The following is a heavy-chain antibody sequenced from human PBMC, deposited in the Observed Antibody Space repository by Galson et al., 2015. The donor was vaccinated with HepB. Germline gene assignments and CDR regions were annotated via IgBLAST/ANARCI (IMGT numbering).Heavy chain of an antibody. Sequence: SLRLSCAASGFTFSSYSMNWVRQAPGKGLEWVSSISSSSSYIYYADSVKGRFTISRDNAKNSLYLQMNSLRAEDTAVYYCARVVGYISSAFDIWGQGTMVTVSS. V-gene: IGHV3-21*01. J-gene: IGHJ3*02. CDR2: ISSSSSYI. CDR3: ARVVGYISSAFDI. CDR1: GFTFSSYS. D-gene: IGHD5-24*01.